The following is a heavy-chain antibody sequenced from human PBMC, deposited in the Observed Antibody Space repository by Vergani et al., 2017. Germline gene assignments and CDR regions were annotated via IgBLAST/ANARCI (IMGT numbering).Heavy chain of an antibody. CDR3: ARHSTVEWLVKLGWIDP. Sequence: QLQLQESGPGLVKPSATLSLTCSVSGAPIRSSNYYWGWLRQPPGKGLEWIASIYYSGSTYYNPSLKSRVTISVDTSKNQFSLKMSSVTAAETAVYFCARHSTVEWLVKLGWIDPWGQGILVTVSS. V-gene: IGHV4-39*01. D-gene: IGHD6-19*01. CDR2: IYYSGST. J-gene: IGHJ5*02. CDR1: GAPIRSSNYY.